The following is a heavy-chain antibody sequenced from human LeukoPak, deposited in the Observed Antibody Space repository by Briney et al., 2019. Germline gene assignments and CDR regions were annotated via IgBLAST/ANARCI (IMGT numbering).Heavy chain of an antibody. D-gene: IGHD3-10*01. CDR3: AKGPPDVLLWFGELLSPNWFDP. CDR2: ISGSGGST. Sequence: PGGSLRLSCAASGFTFSSYAMSWVRQAPGKGLEWVSAISGSGGSTYYADSVKGRFTISRDNSKNTLYLQMNSLRAEDTAVYYCAKGPPDVLLWFGELLSPNWFDPWGQGILVTVSS. V-gene: IGHV3-23*01. CDR1: GFTFSSYA. J-gene: IGHJ5*02.